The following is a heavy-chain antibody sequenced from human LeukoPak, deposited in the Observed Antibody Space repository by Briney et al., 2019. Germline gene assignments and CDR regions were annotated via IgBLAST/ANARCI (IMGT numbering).Heavy chain of an antibody. D-gene: IGHD1-1*01. CDR2: ISSSGNTT. CDR3: AKGSDNWDYFDY. CDR1: GFTFSDNY. J-gene: IGHJ4*02. V-gene: IGHV3-11*01. Sequence: GGSLRLSCAASGFTFSDNYMSWIRQAPGKGLEWVSYISSSGNTTKNADSVKGRFTITRDNAKNSLYLQMNSLRAEDTALYYCAKGSDNWDYFDYWGQGTLVTVSS.